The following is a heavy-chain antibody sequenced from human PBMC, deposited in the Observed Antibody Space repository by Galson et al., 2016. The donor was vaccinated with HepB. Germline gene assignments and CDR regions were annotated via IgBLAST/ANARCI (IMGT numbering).Heavy chain of an antibody. J-gene: IGHJ4*02. V-gene: IGHV4-30-4*01. CDR2: IYYSGTT. CDR3: ARVYYYYGSSGYVYYFDY. D-gene: IGHD3-22*01. Sequence: TLSLTCTVSGGSISSGDYYWNWIRQPPGKGLEWIGYIYYSGTTYYNPSLKSRVTMSVDTSKNQFSLKLSSVTAADAAGYYCARVYYYYGSSGYVYYFDYWGQGTLVTVSS. CDR1: GGSISSGDYY.